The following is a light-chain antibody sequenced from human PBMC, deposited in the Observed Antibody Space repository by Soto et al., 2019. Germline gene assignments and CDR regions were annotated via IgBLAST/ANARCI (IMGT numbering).Light chain of an antibody. CDR1: SSDVGGYNY. CDR2: EVS. Sequence: QSVLTQPASVSGSPGQSITISCTGTSSDVGGYNYVSWYQQHPGKAPKLMIYEVSNRPSGVSNRFSGSKSGNTASLTISGLQADDDADYYCSSYTSSSTYVFGTGTKLTVL. V-gene: IGLV2-14*01. CDR3: SSYTSSSTYV. J-gene: IGLJ1*01.